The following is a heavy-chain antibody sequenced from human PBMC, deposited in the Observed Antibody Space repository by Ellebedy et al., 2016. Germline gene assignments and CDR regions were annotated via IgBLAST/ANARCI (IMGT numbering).Heavy chain of an antibody. J-gene: IGHJ4*02. CDR3: ARGLADGSGYYPYYFDF. V-gene: IGHV3-48*02. CDR1: GFTFSSYS. CDR2: SSASATTM. D-gene: IGHD3-22*01. Sequence: GESLKISXAASGFTFSSYSMNWVRQAPGKGLEWLSYSSASATTMYYAASVKGRFTVSRDNAQNSLYLHISSLRDEDTAVYFCARGLADGSGYYPYYFDFWGQGTLVTVSS.